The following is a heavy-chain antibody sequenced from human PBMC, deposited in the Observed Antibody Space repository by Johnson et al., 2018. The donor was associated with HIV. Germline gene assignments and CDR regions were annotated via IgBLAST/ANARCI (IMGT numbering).Heavy chain of an antibody. D-gene: IGHD1-26*01. J-gene: IGHJ3*02. CDR1: GFTFSSYA. CDR3: ARIGGSYLVLWAFDI. Sequence: QVQLVESGGGVVQPGRSLRLSCAASGFTFSSYAMHWVRQAPGKGLEWVAVISYDGGNKYYADSVKGRFTISRDNSKNTLYLQMNSLKPEDTALYYCARIGGSYLVLWAFDIWGQGTMVTVSS. V-gene: IGHV3-30-3*01. CDR2: ISYDGGNK.